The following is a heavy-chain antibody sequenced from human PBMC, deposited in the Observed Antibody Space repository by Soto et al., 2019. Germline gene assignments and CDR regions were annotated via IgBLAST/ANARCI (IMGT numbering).Heavy chain of an antibody. V-gene: IGHV4-30-4*01. CDR2: IYYSGTT. J-gene: IGHJ4*02. CDR1: GGSIRSGDSY. Sequence: SETLSLTCTVSGGSIRSGDSYWSWIRQPPGKGLEWIGYIYYSGTTYHNPSLKSRVTISLDTSKNQFSLKLSSVTAADTAVYYRARGGYCSSTSCSTFDYWGQGTLVTVSS. D-gene: IGHD2-2*01. CDR3: ARGGYCSSTSCSTFDY.